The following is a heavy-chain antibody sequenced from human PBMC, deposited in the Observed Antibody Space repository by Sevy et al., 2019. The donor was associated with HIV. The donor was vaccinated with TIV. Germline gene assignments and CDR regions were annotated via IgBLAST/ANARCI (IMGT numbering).Heavy chain of an antibody. CDR3: AAAPPVDYYDSSGYYPENNWFDP. J-gene: IGHJ5*02. CDR2: IVVGSGNT. CDR1: GFTFTSSA. Sequence: ASVKVSCKASGFTFTSSAVQWVRQARGQRLEWIGWIVVGSGNTNYAQKFQERVTITRDMSTSTAYMELSSLRSEDTAVNYCAAAPPVDYYDSSGYYPENNWFDPWGQGTLVTVSS. V-gene: IGHV1-58*01. D-gene: IGHD3-22*01.